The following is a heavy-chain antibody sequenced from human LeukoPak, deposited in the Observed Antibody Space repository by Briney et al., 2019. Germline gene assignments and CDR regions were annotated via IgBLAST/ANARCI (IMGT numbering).Heavy chain of an antibody. J-gene: IGHJ4*02. V-gene: IGHV4-34*01. D-gene: IGHD3-10*02. CDR3: ARFRPVRGNDY. CDR1: GGSFSGYY. CDR2: INHSGST. Sequence: SETLSLTCAVYGGSFSGYYWSWIRQPPGKGLEWIGEINHSGSTNYNPSLKSRVTISVDTSKNQFSLKLSSVTAADTAVYYCARFRPVRGNDYWGQGTLVTVSS.